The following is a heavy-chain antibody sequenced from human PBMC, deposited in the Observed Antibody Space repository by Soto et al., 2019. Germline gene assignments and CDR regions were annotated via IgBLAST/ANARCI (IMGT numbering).Heavy chain of an antibody. J-gene: IGHJ4*02. Sequence: EVQLLESGGGLVQPGGSLRLSCAASGFTFSSYAMSWVRQAPGKGLEWVSAISGSGGSTYYADSVKGRFTISRDNSKNTLYLQMNSLRAEDTAVYYCAKGDYYGSGSYYTAFDYWGQGTLVTVSS. D-gene: IGHD3-10*01. CDR2: ISGSGGST. CDR3: AKGDYYGSGSYYTAFDY. CDR1: GFTFSSYA. V-gene: IGHV3-23*01.